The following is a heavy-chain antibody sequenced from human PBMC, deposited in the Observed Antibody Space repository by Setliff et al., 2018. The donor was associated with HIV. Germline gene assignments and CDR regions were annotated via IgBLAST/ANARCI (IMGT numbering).Heavy chain of an antibody. V-gene: IGHV4-4*07. CDR2: IHTSGDS. CDR3: ARVLRDTSCYGP. D-gene: IGHD2-2*01. J-gene: IGHJ5*02. CDR1: GGSISGFY. Sequence: SETLSLTCTVSGGSISGFYWSWIRQSAGKGLEWIGRIHTSGDSDFNPSLKSRVTMSVDTSKNQISLKLTSVTAADTAVYYCARVLRDTSCYGPWGQGTLVTVSS.